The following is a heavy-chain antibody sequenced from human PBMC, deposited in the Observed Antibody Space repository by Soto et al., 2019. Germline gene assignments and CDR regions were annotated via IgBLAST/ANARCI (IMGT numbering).Heavy chain of an antibody. Sequence: AGGSLRLSCAASGFTFSDYYMSWIRQAPGKGLEWVSYISSSGSTIYYADSVKGRFTISRDNAKNSLYLQMNSLRAEDTAVYYCARLSSGWDDAFDIWGQGTMVTVSS. CDR1: GFTFSDYY. V-gene: IGHV3-11*01. J-gene: IGHJ3*02. CDR2: ISSSGSTI. CDR3: ARLSSGWDDAFDI. D-gene: IGHD6-19*01.